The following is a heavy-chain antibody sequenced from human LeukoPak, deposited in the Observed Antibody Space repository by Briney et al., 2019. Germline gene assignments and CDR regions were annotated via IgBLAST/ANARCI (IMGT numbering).Heavy chain of an antibody. D-gene: IGHD1-14*01. CDR2: ISGSGGST. CDR1: GFPFSSYA. Sequence: GGSLSLSCAASGFPFSSYAMSGVRQAPGKGLEWVSAISGSGGSTYYADSVKGRFTISRDNSKNTLYLQMNSLRAEDTAVYYCAKDVRRVYFDYWGQGTLVTVSS. J-gene: IGHJ4*02. V-gene: IGHV3-23*01. CDR3: AKDVRRVYFDY.